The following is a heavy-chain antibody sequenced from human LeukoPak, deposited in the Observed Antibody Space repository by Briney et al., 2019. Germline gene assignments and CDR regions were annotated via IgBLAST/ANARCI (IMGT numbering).Heavy chain of an antibody. V-gene: IGHV4-39*01. J-gene: IGHJ4*02. CDR1: GGSISSSSYY. CDR2: SYYSGST. CDR3: ASLGFGELYFAY. D-gene: IGHD3-10*01. Sequence: SETLSLTCTVSGGSISSSSYYWGWIRQPPGKGLEWIGSSYYSGSTYYNPSLKSRVTISVDTSKNQFSLKLSSVTAADTAVYYCASLGFGELYFAYWGQGTLVTVSS.